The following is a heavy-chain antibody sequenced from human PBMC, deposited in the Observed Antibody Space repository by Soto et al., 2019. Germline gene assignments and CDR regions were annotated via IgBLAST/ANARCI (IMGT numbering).Heavy chain of an antibody. J-gene: IGHJ6*03. CDR3: ATVTWAYYMDV. Sequence: QLQLQESGPGLVKPSETLSLTCSVSGGSISSSSYYWGWIRQPPGKGLEWIGSIYYSGSSYYNPFIKGRVTLPVDTSENKFSLRLSSLTAADTSVYYCATVTWAYYMDVWGTGSKVPV. V-gene: IGHV4-39*01. CDR2: IYYSGSS. CDR1: GGSISSSSYY. D-gene: IGHD3-16*01.